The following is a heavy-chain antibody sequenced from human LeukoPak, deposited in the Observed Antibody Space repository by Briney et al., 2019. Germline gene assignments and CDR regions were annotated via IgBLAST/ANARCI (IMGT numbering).Heavy chain of an antibody. CDR3: ARGPASYYYDSSGPPRAFDI. J-gene: IGHJ3*02. CDR1: GGSFSSYY. CDR2: INHSGST. V-gene: IGHV4-34*01. Sequence: SETLSLTCAVYGGSFSSYYWSWIRQPPGKGLEWIGEINHSGSTNYNPSLKSRVTISVDTSKNQFSLKLSSVTAADTAVYYCARGPASYYYDSSGPPRAFDIWGQGTMVTVSS. D-gene: IGHD3-22*01.